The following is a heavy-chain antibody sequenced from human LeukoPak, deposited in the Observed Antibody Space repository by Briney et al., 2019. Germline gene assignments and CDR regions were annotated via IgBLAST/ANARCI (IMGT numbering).Heavy chain of an antibody. CDR3: ATDRLRSMIRGVLRSLEGLDP. V-gene: IGHV1-18*01. J-gene: IGHJ5*02. CDR1: GYTFTSYG. Sequence: GASVKVSCKASGYTFTSYGISWVRQAPGQGLEWMGWISAYNGNTNYAQKLQGRVTMTEDTSTDTAYMELSSLRSEDTAVYYCATDRLRSMIRGVLRSLEGLDPWGQGTLVTVSS. CDR2: ISAYNGNT. D-gene: IGHD3-10*01.